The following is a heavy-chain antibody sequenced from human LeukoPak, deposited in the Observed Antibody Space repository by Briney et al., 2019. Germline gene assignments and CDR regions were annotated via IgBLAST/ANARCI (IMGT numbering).Heavy chain of an antibody. CDR3: ARENYFARSGHTLRYFDL. CDR1: GGSISSGGYY. J-gene: IGHJ2*01. V-gene: IGHV4-31*02. CDR2: ISYSGNT. D-gene: IGHD3-22*01. Sequence: HPSETLSLACTVSGGSISSGGYYWSWIRQHPGKGLEWIGYISYSGNTHYNPSLKSRLAISVDTSKNQFSLKLSSVTAADTAVYFCARENYFARSGHTLRYFDLWGRGPLVTVSS.